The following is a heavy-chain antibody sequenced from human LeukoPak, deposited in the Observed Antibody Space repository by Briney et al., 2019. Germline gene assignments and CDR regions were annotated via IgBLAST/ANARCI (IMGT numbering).Heavy chain of an antibody. CDR2: ISDDGSNK. CDR3: ARESAGISSDI. CDR1: GFTFSSYA. J-gene: IGHJ3*02. D-gene: IGHD2-15*01. Sequence: PGGSLRLSCAASGFTFSSYAMHWVRQAPGKGLEWVAVISDDGSNKYYADSVKGRFTISRDSSKNTVYLQMNSLRVEDTGVYYCARESAGISSDIWGQGTMVTVSS. V-gene: IGHV3-30*04.